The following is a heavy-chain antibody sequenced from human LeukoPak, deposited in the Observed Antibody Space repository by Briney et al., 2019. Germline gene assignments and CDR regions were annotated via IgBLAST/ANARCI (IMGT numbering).Heavy chain of an antibody. Sequence: PSETLSLTCIVSGGSMNTAGDYWRWIRQHPGKGLEWIGYIYNSGSAYYNPSLESRVTISVDTSKNQFSLKLSSVTAADTAVYYCARGSQCIGDWGQGTLVTVSS. CDR3: ARGSQCIGD. D-gene: IGHD2-8*01. V-gene: IGHV4-31*03. CDR2: IYNSGSA. CDR1: GGSMNTAGDY. J-gene: IGHJ4*02.